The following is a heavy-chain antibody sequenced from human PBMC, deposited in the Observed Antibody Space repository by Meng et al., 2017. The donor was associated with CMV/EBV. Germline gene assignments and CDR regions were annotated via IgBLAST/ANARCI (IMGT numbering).Heavy chain of an antibody. CDR3: ARADDDHIVVVPAALNL. CDR2: INHSGST. D-gene: IGHD2-2*01. Sequence: GSLRLSCAVYGGSFSGYYWSWIRQPPGKGLEWIGEINHSGSTNYNPSLKSRVTISVDTSKNQFSLKLSSVTAADTAVYYCARADDDHIVVVPAALNLWGQGTLVTVSS. J-gene: IGHJ5*02. CDR1: GGSFSGYY. V-gene: IGHV4-34*01.